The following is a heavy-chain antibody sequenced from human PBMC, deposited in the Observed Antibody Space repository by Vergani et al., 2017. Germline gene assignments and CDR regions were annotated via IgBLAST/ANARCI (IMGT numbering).Heavy chain of an antibody. D-gene: IGHD2-2*01. Sequence: QVQLVQSGAEVKKPGASVKVSCKASGYTFTSYYMHWVRQAPGQGLEWMGIINPSGGSTSYAQKFQGRVTMTRDTSTSTVYMELSSLRSEDTAVYYCARRVPFSAFEGQMLCYGLDVWGQXP. CDR1: GYTFTSYY. CDR3: ARRVPFSAFEGQMLCYGLDV. V-gene: IGHV1-46*01. J-gene: IGHJ6*02. CDR2: INPSGGST.